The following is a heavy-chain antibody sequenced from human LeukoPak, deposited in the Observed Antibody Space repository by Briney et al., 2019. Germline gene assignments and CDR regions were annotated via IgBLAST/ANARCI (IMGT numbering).Heavy chain of an antibody. D-gene: IGHD6-19*01. J-gene: IGHJ4*02. Sequence: GGSLRLSCAASGFTFSTYAMSWVRHTPGKGLEWVSGISSGGNTQYTDSVKGRFTVSRDNSKNTHHLQMDSLRAEDTAIYYCTKDRRQWVVPYFDSWGQGTVVTVSS. CDR1: GFTFSTYA. CDR2: ISSGGNT. V-gene: IGHV3-23*01. CDR3: TKDRRQWVVPYFDS.